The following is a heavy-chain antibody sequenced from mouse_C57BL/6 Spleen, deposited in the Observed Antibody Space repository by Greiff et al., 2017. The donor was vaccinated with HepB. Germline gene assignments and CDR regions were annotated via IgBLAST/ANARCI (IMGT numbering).Heavy chain of an antibody. CDR3: ARNSRDYYGSSLYAMDY. CDR1: GYTFTSYW. V-gene: IGHV1-72*01. Sequence: QVQLQQPGAELVKPGASVKLSCKASGYTFTSYWMHWVKQRPGRGLEWIGRIDPNSGGTKYNEKFKSKATLTVDKPSSTAYMQLSSLTSEDSAVYNCARNSRDYYGSSLYAMDYWGQGTSVTVSS. CDR2: IDPNSGGT. J-gene: IGHJ4*01. D-gene: IGHD1-1*01.